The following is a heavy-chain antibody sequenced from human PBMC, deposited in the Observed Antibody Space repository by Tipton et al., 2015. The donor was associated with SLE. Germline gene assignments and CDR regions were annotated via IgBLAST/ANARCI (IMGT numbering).Heavy chain of an antibody. J-gene: IGHJ4*02. Sequence: GLVKPSETLSLTCTVSGGSISSHYWSWIRQPPGKGLEWIGYIYYSGSTNYNPSLKSRVTISVDTSKNQFSLKLSSVTAADTAVYYCARGVEMASGFDYWGQGTLVTVSS. CDR3: ARGVEMASGFDY. D-gene: IGHD5-24*01. CDR2: IYYSGST. CDR1: GGSISSHY. V-gene: IGHV4-59*11.